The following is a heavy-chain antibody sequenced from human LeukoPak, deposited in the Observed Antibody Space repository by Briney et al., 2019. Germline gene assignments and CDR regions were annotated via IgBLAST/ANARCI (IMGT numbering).Heavy chain of an antibody. V-gene: IGHV3-49*04. CDR1: GFTFGDYA. J-gene: IGHJ4*02. D-gene: IGHD3-10*01. CDR3: TRDASGFGECPDH. CDR2: IRSKVYGGTP. Sequence: GGSLRLSCTASGFTFGDYAMTWVRQAPGKGLEWVGFIRSKVYGGTPEYAASVKGRFTISRDDSKGIAYLQMNSLRPEDTALYYCTRDASGFGECPDHWGQGTLVTVSS.